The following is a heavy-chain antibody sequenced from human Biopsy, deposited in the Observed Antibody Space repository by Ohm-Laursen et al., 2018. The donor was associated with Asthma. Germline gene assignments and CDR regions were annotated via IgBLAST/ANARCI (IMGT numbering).Heavy chain of an antibody. D-gene: IGHD6-19*01. CDR1: GFTFSDYY. CDR2: INGKSNSI. CDR3: ARDSYSSGLYDGIES. Sequence: SLRLSCADSGFTFSDYYMSWIRQAPGKGLEWLSYINGKSNSIEYADSVKGRFAISRDNAKNSLYLQMNSLRAEDTAVYYCARDSYSSGLYDGIESWGQGTLVTVSS. V-gene: IGHV3-11*01. J-gene: IGHJ4*02.